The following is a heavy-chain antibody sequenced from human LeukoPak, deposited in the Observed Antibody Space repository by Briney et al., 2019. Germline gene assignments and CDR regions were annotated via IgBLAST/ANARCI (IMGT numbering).Heavy chain of an antibody. J-gene: IGHJ4*02. CDR1: GGSFSGYY. D-gene: IGHD5-18*01. Sequence: SETLSLTCAVSGGSFSGYYWSLIRQPPGKGLEWIGEINHSGSTNYNPSLKSRVTISVDTSKNQFSLKLSSVTAADTAVYYCARGRRYSYGPNDYWGQGTLVTVSS. V-gene: IGHV4-34*01. CDR3: ARGRRYSYGPNDY. CDR2: INHSGST.